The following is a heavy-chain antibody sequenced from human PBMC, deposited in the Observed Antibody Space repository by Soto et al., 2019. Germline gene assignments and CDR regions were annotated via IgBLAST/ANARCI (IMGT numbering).Heavy chain of an antibody. CDR1: GFSFTRYA. CDR3: AMVDVYVTPSPQDV. D-gene: IGHD3-16*01. CDR2: INTYNGNT. J-gene: IGHJ6*02. Sequence: GASVKVSCKASGFSFTRYAIPWARQAPGQGLEWMGWINTYNGNTNYAQNLQGRVTPTTDTSTSTAYMELTSLRSNDTAIYYCAMVDVYVTPSPQDVWGQGTTVTVSS. V-gene: IGHV1-18*01.